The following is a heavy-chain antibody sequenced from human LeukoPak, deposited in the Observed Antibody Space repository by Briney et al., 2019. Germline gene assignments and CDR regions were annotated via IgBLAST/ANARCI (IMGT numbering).Heavy chain of an antibody. CDR3: ATRNRGYDSSGYYYV. CDR2: FDPEDGET. CDR1: GYTLTELS. J-gene: IGHJ4*02. V-gene: IGHV1-24*01. Sequence: ASVKVSCKVSGYTLTELSMHWVRQAPGKGLEGMGGFDPEDGETIYAQKFQGRVTMTEDTSTDTAYMELSSLRSEDTAVYYCATRNRGYDSSGYYYVWGQGTLVTVSS. D-gene: IGHD3-22*01.